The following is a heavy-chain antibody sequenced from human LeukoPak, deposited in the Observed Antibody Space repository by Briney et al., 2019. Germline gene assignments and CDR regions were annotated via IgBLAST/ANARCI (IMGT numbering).Heavy chain of an antibody. CDR1: GFTFSSYA. D-gene: IGHD6-13*01. J-gene: IGHJ5*02. V-gene: IGHV3-30*01. CDR2: ISYDGSNK. Sequence: GRYLRLSCAASGFTFSSYAMHWVRQAPGKGLEWVAVISYDGSNKYYADSVKGRFTISRDNSKNTLYLQMNSLRAEDTAVYYCARWQHAAAGIGAIPNWFDPWGQGTLVTVSS. CDR3: ARWQHAAAGIGAIPNWFDP.